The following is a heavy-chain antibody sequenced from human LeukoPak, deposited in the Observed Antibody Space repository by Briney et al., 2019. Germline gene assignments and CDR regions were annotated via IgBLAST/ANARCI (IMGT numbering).Heavy chain of an antibody. CDR1: GGSISSDGFY. J-gene: IGHJ4*02. V-gene: IGHV4-31*03. CDR3: ARGPSYCDF. Sequence: PSQTLSLTCTVSGGSISSDGFYWSWVRQHPGKGLEWIGYISYSGSTYYNPSLKSRVSVSLDTSKSQFSLKLTSVTAADTAVYFCARGPSYCDFWGQRTLVTVSS. CDR2: ISYSGST.